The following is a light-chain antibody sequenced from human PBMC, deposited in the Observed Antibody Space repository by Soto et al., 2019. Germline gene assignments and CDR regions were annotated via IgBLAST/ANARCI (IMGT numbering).Light chain of an antibody. CDR3: SSYAGSSNV. CDR1: SSDVGGYDY. V-gene: IGLV2-14*01. J-gene: IGLJ1*01. Sequence: QSVLTQPASVSGSPGQSITISCTGTSSDVGGYDYVSWYQLHPGKAPKLMIFEVSNRPSGVSYRFSGSKSGNTASLTISGLQVEDEADYFCSSYAGSSNVFGTGTKVTVL. CDR2: EVS.